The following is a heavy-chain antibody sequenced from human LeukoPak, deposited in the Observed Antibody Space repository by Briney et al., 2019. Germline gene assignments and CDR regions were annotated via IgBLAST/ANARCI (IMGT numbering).Heavy chain of an antibody. Sequence: SVTVSCKASGGTFSSYAIRWVRQAPGQGLEWMGGIIPILGIANYAQKFQGRVTITADKSTSTAYMELSSLRSEDTAVYYWARDLTFLDSYYYGSGSGQGAFDIWGQGTMVTVSS. CDR2: IIPILGIA. V-gene: IGHV1-69*10. CDR1: GGTFSSYA. CDR3: ARDLTFLDSYYYGSGSGQGAFDI. J-gene: IGHJ3*02. D-gene: IGHD3-10*01.